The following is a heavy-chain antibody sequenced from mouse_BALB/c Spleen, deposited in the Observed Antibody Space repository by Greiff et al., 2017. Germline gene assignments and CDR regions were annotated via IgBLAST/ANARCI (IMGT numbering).Heavy chain of an antibody. CDR2: IYPGNVNT. Sequence: QVQLQQSGPELVKPGASVRISCKASGYTFTSYYIHWVKQRPGQGLEWIGWIYPGNVNTKYNEKFKGKATLTADKSSSTAYMQLSSLTSEDSAVYFCARSLLTTAWYFDVWGAGTTVTVSS. J-gene: IGHJ1*01. CDR1: GYTFTSYY. V-gene: IGHV1S56*01. D-gene: IGHD1-2*01. CDR3: ARSLLTTAWYFDV.